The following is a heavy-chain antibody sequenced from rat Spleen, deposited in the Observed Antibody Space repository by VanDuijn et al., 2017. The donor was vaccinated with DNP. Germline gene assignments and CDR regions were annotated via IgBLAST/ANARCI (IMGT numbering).Heavy chain of an antibody. CDR2: ISYDGSRT. CDR1: GFTFSDYN. D-gene: IGHD1-1*01. V-gene: IGHV5-7*01. Sequence: EVQLVESGGGLVQPGRSLKFSCAASGFTFSDYNMAWVRQAPKKGLEWVATISYDGSRTYYRDSVKGRFTVSRDNAKSTLYLQMDSLRSEDTATYYCARDLLNYAMDAWGQGTSVTVSS. J-gene: IGHJ4*01. CDR3: ARDLLNYAMDA.